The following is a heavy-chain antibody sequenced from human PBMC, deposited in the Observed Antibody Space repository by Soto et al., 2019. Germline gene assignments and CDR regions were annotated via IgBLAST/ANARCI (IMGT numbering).Heavy chain of an antibody. J-gene: IGHJ4*02. CDR2: ITPSARSA. CDR1: GYTFTNYY. CDR3: ARDNSAANGVLDH. Sequence: ASVKVSCKASGYTFTNYYLHWVRQAPGQGLEWVGMITPSARSASYAQKLRGRLTMDRDTSTTTVYMELSRLTFEDTAVYFCARDNSAANGVLDHWGQGTLVTVSS. V-gene: IGHV1-46*04. D-gene: IGHD1-1*01.